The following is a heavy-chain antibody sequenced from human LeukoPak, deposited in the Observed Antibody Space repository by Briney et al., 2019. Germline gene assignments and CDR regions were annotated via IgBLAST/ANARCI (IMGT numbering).Heavy chain of an antibody. Sequence: PGGSLRLSCAASGFTFDSYRMNWVRQAPGKGLEWVSSISSSSSYIYYADSVKGRFTISRDNSKNTLYLQMNSLRAEDTARYYCARNNGNYILDDWGQGTLVTVSP. V-gene: IGHV3-21*01. J-gene: IGHJ4*02. CDR2: ISSSSSYI. D-gene: IGHD1-26*01. CDR1: GFTFDSYR. CDR3: ARNNGNYILDD.